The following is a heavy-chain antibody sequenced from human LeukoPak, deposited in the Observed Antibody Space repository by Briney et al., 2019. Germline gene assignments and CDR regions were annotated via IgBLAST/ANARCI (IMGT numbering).Heavy chain of an antibody. D-gene: IGHD6-13*01. CDR3: ARDFQYSSSWSGWFDP. V-gene: IGHV3-30-3*01. J-gene: IGHJ5*02. Sequence: PGGSLRLSCAASGFTFSSYAMHWVRQAPGKGLEWVAVISYDGSNKYYADSVKGRFTISRDNSKNTLYLQMNSLRAEDTAVYYCARDFQYSSSWSGWFDPWGQGTLVTVSS. CDR2: ISYDGSNK. CDR1: GFTFSSYA.